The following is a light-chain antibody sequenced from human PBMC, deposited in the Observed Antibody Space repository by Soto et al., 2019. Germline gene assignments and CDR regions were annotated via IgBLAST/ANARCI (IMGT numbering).Light chain of an antibody. J-gene: IGKJ4*01. CDR3: QQSYSTPR. CDR1: QTIRNY. V-gene: IGKV1-39*01. Sequence: DIQMTQSPSPLSASVGDRVTITCRASQTIRNYLNWYQQKPGEAPKLLIYAASRLQSGVPSRFSGSGSGTDFTLTINTLRPEDIATYYCQQSYSTPRFGGGTKVDIK. CDR2: AAS.